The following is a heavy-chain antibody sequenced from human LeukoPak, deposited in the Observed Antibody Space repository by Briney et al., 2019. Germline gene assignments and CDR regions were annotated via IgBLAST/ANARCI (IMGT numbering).Heavy chain of an antibody. V-gene: IGHV3-30*04. Sequence: GRSLRLSCAASGFTFNTYTMNWVRQAPGKGLEWVALISYDGTNEYYADSVKGRFTTSRDNSKNTVSVQMNSLRIEDTAVYYCARAGGCSGGSCYYYYYGMDVWGKGTTVTVSS. D-gene: IGHD2-15*01. J-gene: IGHJ6*04. CDR2: ISYDGTNE. CDR3: ARAGGCSGGSCYYYYYGMDV. CDR1: GFTFNTYT.